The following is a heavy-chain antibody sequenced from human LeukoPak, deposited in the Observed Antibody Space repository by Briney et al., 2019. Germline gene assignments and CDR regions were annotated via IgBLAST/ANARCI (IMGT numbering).Heavy chain of an antibody. D-gene: IGHD6-25*01. Sequence: PSETLSLTCAVYGGSFSGYYWNWIRQPPGKGLEWIGEINGSGSTTYNPPLKTRSTISVGTSKNQFSLRLSSVTAADTAVYYCARGLKRHYYYYGMDVWGQGTTVTVSS. J-gene: IGHJ6*02. CDR3: ARGLKRHYYYYGMDV. V-gene: IGHV4-34*01. CDR1: GGSFSGYY. CDR2: INGSGST.